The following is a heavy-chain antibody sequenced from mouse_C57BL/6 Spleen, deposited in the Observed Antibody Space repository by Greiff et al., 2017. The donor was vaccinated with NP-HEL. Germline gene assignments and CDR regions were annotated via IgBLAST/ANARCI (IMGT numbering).Heavy chain of an antibody. CDR1: GFTFSSYT. CDR2: ISGGGGNT. Sequence: EVQLVESGGGLVKPGGSLKLSCAASGFTFSSYTMSWVRQTPEKRLEWVATISGGGGNTYYPDSVKGRFTISRDNAKNTLYLQMSSLRSEDTALYYCARDGGLRAWWYFDVWGTGTTVTVSS. J-gene: IGHJ1*03. V-gene: IGHV5-9*01. D-gene: IGHD3-3*01. CDR3: ARDGGLRAWWYFDV.